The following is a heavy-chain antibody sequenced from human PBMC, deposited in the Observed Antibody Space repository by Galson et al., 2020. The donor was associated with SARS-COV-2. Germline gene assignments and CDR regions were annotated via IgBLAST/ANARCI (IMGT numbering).Heavy chain of an antibody. Sequence: SETLSLTCTVSGGSISSSSYYWGWIRQPPGKGLEWIGSIYYSGSTYYNPSLKSRVTISVDTSKNQFSLKLSSVTAADTAVYYCARRADYYGSGSFDSWGQGTLVTVSS. CDR3: ARRADYYGSGSFDS. CDR1: GGSISSSSYY. CDR2: IYYSGST. D-gene: IGHD3-10*01. J-gene: IGHJ4*02. V-gene: IGHV4-39*01.